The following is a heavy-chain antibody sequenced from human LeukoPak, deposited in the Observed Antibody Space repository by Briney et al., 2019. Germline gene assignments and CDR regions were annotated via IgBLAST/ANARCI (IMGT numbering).Heavy chain of an antibody. V-gene: IGHV1-24*01. CDR3: ATAPLVVVAATPGVAYYYGMDV. CDR1: EYTLTELS. J-gene: IGHJ6*02. D-gene: IGHD2-15*01. Sequence: ASVKVSCKVSEYTLTELSMHWVRQAPGKGLEWMGGFDPEDGETIYAQKFQGRVTMTEDTSTDTAYMELSSLRSEDTAVYYCATAPLVVVAATPGVAYYYGMDVWGQGTTVTVSS. CDR2: FDPEDGET.